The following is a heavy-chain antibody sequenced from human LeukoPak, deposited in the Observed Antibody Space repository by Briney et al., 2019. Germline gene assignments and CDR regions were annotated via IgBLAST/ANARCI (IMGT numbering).Heavy chain of an antibody. J-gene: IGHJ5*02. CDR3: ARHDAGTGGGWLNRFDT. D-gene: IGHD2-8*02. Sequence: PSETLSLTCTVSGGSISSYYWSWIREPPGKGLEWIGYIYYSGYTNYNPSLKSRLTISVDTSKNQFSLKLSSVTAADTAVYYCARHDAGTGGGWLNRFDTWGQGTLVTVSS. CDR1: GGSISSYY. V-gene: IGHV4-59*08. CDR2: IYYSGYT.